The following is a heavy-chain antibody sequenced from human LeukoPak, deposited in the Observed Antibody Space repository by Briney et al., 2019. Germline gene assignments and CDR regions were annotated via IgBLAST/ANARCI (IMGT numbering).Heavy chain of an antibody. V-gene: IGHV4-59*08. CDR2: IYYSGST. J-gene: IGHJ4*02. CDR1: TGSINSYY. D-gene: IGHD5-18*01. Sequence: SETLSLTCTVSTGSINSYYWSWIQQPPGKGLEWIGYIYYSGSTNYNPSLKSRVTISVDTSKNQFSLKLSSVTAADTAVYYCARSWIRLGYFDYWGRGTLVTVSS. CDR3: ARSWIRLGYFDY.